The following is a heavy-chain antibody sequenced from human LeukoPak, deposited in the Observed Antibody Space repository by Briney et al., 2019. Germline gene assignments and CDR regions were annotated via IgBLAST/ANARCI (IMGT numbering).Heavy chain of an antibody. V-gene: IGHV1-46*01. D-gene: IGHD3-22*01. J-gene: IGHJ5*02. CDR3: AREIRGQYDSSGLMENWFDP. Sequence: ASVKVSCKASGYTFTSYYMHWVRQAPGQGLEWMGIINPSGGSTSYAQKFQGRVTMTRDMSTSTVYMELSSLRSEDTAVYYCAREIRGQYDSSGLMENWFDPWGQGTLVTVSS. CDR2: INPSGGST. CDR1: GYTFTSYY.